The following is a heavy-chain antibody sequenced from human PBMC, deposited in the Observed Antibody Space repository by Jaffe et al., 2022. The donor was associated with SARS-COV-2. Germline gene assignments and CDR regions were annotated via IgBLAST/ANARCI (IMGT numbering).Heavy chain of an antibody. V-gene: IGHV3-74*01. Sequence: EVQLVESGGGLVQPGGSLRLSCAASGFTFNSYWMHWVRQVPGEGLTWVARINKDGSGTRYAKSVEGRFTISRDNAKNTLSLQMNRLRDEDAAVYYCVRDMTTPIYYFDYWGQGTLVSVSS. D-gene: IGHD1-1*01. J-gene: IGHJ4*02. CDR3: VRDMTTPIYYFDY. CDR1: GFTFNSYW. CDR2: INKDGSGT.